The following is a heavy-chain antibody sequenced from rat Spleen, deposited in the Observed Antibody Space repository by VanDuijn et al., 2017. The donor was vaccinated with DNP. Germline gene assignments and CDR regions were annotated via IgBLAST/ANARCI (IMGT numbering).Heavy chain of an antibody. V-gene: IGHV5S10*01. J-gene: IGHJ3*01. CDR3: ATGVYGGYEDWFAH. CDR2: IHSDGSSD. D-gene: IGHD1-11*01. Sequence: EVRLVESGGGLVQPGRSLKLSCAASGFTFSDYNMAWVRQAPKRGLEWVTTIHSDGSSDYYRDSVKGRFTVSRDHAKNSQYLQMDSLRSEDTAIYYCATGVYGGYEDWFAHWGQGTLVTVSS. CDR1: GFTFSDYN.